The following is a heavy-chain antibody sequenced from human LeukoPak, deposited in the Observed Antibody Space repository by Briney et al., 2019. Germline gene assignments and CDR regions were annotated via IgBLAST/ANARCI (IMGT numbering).Heavy chain of an antibody. V-gene: IGHV4-59*01. CDR1: GGSISSYY. CDR2: IYYSGST. CDR3: ARLGYCSGGSCHWAFDY. J-gene: IGHJ4*02. D-gene: IGHD2-15*01. Sequence: SETLSLTCTVSGGSISSYYWSWIRQPPGKGLEWIWYIYYSGSTNYNPSLKSRVTISVDTSKNQFSLKLSSVTAADTAVYYCARLGYCSGGSCHWAFDYWGQGTLVTVSS.